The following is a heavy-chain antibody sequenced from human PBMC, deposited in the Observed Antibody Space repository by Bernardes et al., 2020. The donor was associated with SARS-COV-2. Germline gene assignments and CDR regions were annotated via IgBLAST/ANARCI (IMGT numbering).Heavy chain of an antibody. CDR1: GYTFTSYW. D-gene: IGHD3-10*01. Sequence: GESLKISCQGSGYTFTSYWIIWVRQMPGKGLEWMGRLGPSDSYTTYGPSFQGHVTISVDKSVSTAYLQWSSLEASDTATYYCARLGSGYYGMDVWGQGTTVTVS. J-gene: IGHJ6*02. V-gene: IGHV5-10-1*01. CDR2: LGPSDSYT. CDR3: ARLGSGYYGMDV.